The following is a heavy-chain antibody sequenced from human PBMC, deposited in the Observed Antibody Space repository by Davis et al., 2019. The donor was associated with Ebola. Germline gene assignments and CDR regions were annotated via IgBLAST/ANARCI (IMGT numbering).Heavy chain of an antibody. J-gene: IGHJ6*02. CDR2: ISGYNGNT. CDR1: GYTFTSYG. CDR3: ASSYDFWSGHDDYGMDV. V-gene: IGHV1-18*04. D-gene: IGHD3-3*01. Sequence: AASVKVSCKASGYTFTSYGISWVRQVPGQGLEYMGWISGYNGNTNYVQKLQGRVTLTTDTSTSTAYMELRSLRSDDTAVYYCASSYDFWSGHDDYGMDVWGQGTTVTVSS.